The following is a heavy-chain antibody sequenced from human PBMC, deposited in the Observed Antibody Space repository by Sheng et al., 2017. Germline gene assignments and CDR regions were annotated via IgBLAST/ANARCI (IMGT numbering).Heavy chain of an antibody. J-gene: IGHJ6*02. CDR1: GGSISSYY. D-gene: IGHD2-2*01. CDR2: IYYSGST. CDR3: ARGYCSSTSCWYYYYGMDV. V-gene: IGHV4-59*06. Sequence: QVQLQESGPGLVKPSETLSLTCTVSGGSISSYYWSWIRQHPGKGLEWIGYIYYSGSTYYNPSLKSRVTISVDTSKNQFSLKLSSVTAADTAVYYCARGYCSSTSCWYYYYGMDVWDQGP.